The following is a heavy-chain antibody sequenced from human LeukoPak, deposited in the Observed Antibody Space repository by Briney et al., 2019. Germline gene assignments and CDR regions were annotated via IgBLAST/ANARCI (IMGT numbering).Heavy chain of an antibody. CDR3: AELGISMIGGV. CDR1: GFTFSSYE. CDR2: ISSSGSTI. J-gene: IGHJ6*04. V-gene: IGHV3-48*03. Sequence: GGSLRLSCAASGFTFSSYEMNWVRQAPGEGLERVSYISSSGSTIYYADSVKGRFTISRDNAKNSLYLQMNSLRAEDTAVYYCAELGISMIGGVWGKGTTVTISS. D-gene: IGHD3-10*02.